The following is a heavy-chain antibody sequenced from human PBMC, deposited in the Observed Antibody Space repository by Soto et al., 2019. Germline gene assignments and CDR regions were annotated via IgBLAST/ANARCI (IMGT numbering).Heavy chain of an antibody. CDR1: GYTFTGYY. Sequence: GASVKVSCKASGYTFTGYYMHWVRQAPGQGLEWMGWINPNSGGTNYAQKFQGWVTMTRDTSISTAYMELSRLRSDDTAVYYCARDRGYVSSEQWLVFSYYGMDVWGQGTTVTVSS. CDR3: ARDRGYVSSEQWLVFSYYGMDV. CDR2: INPNSGGT. D-gene: IGHD6-19*01. J-gene: IGHJ6*02. V-gene: IGHV1-2*04.